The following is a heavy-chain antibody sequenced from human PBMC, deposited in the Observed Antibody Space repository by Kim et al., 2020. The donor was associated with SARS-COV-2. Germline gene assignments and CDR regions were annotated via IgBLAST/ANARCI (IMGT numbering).Heavy chain of an antibody. Sequence: GESLKISCKGSGYSFISFWISWVRQMPGKGLEWMGRIDPSDSDTTYSPPFQGHVTISVDKSISTAYLKWRSLKASDTAMYYCASTYYYDSRGNSPLGSWGQGTLVTVSS. CDR1: GYSFISFW. V-gene: IGHV5-10-1*01. CDR3: ASTYYYDSRGNSPLGS. CDR2: IDPSDSDT. J-gene: IGHJ4*02. D-gene: IGHD3-22*01.